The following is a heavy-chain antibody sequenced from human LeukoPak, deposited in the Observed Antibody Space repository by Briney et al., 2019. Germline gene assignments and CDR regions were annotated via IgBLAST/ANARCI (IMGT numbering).Heavy chain of an antibody. CDR1: GFTFSSYA. J-gene: IGHJ4*02. CDR2: ISSNGGST. Sequence: GGSLRLSCSASGFTFSSYAIHWVRQAPGKGLEYVSGISSNGGSTYYADSVKGRFTISRDNSKNTLYLQMNSLRAEDTAVYYCAREYSSSPYYFDYWGQGTLVTVSS. CDR3: AREYSSSPYYFDY. V-gene: IGHV3-64*04. D-gene: IGHD6-6*01.